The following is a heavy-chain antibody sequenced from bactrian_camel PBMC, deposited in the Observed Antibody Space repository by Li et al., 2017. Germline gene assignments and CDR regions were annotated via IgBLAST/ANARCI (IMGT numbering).Heavy chain of an antibody. J-gene: IGHJ4*01. Sequence: HVQLVESGGGSVQVGGSLRLSCAATGLTYRTYFTAWFRQAPGKEREGLAVIHSEGHYTRYADSVKGRFTLAQDNSKKTVYLQRSDLKPEDTAMYYCAADRDVNVPPSLALDSGRYNNWGQGTQVTVSS. V-gene: IGHV3S6*01. CDR3: AADRDVNVPPSLALDSGRYNN. CDR1: GLTYRTYF. CDR2: IHSEGHYT.